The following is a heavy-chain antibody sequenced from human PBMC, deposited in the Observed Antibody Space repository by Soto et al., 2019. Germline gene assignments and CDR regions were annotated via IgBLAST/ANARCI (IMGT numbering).Heavy chain of an antibody. Sequence: GGSLRLSCAASGFIFSRYEMNWVRQAPGKGLEWVSYINTRGNIIHYADSVKGRFTISRDNAENSLYLQMNSLRAEDTAVHYCARDIDYYDSSGYQDYWGQGSLVTVSA. CDR2: INTRGNII. CDR1: GFIFSRYE. D-gene: IGHD3-22*01. J-gene: IGHJ4*02. V-gene: IGHV3-48*03. CDR3: ARDIDYYDSSGYQDY.